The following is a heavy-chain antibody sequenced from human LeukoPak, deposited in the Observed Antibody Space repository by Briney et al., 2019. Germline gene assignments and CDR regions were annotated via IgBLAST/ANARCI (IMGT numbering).Heavy chain of an antibody. CDR1: GGSISSSSYY. J-gene: IGHJ4*02. CDR2: IYYSGST. Sequence: NPSETLSLTCTVSGGSISSSSYYWGWIRQPPGKGLEWIGSIYYSGSTYYNPSLKSRVTISVDTSKNQFSLKLSSVTAADTAVYYCARAWGGYSYGGFDYWGQGTLVTVSS. D-gene: IGHD5-18*01. V-gene: IGHV4-39*01. CDR3: ARAWGGYSYGGFDY.